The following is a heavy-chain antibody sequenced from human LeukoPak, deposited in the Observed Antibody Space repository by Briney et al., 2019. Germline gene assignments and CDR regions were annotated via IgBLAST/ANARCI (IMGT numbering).Heavy chain of an antibody. CDR2: ISGSGGST. Sequence: GGSLRLSSAASGFTFSSYAMSWVRQAPGKGLEWVSAISGSGGSTYYADSVKGRFTISRDNSKNTLYLQMNSLRAEDTAVYYCAKDRYYDSSGYYPYYFDYWGQGTLVTVSS. CDR1: GFTFSSYA. J-gene: IGHJ4*02. D-gene: IGHD3-22*01. V-gene: IGHV3-23*01. CDR3: AKDRYYDSSGYYPYYFDY.